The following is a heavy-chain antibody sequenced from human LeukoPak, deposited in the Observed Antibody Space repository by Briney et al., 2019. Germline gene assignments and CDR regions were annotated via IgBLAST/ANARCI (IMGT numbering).Heavy chain of an antibody. V-gene: IGHV1-2*06. CDR2: INPNSGGT. CDR1: GYTFTGYY. D-gene: IGHD6-13*01. CDR3: ARDRQQLVFYYYYMDV. J-gene: IGHJ6*03. Sequence: ASVKVSCKASGYTFTGYYMHWVRQAPGQGLEWMGRINPNSGGTNYAQKFQGRVTMTRVTSISTAYMELSRLRSDDTAVYYCARDRQQLVFYYYYMDVWGKGTTVTVSS.